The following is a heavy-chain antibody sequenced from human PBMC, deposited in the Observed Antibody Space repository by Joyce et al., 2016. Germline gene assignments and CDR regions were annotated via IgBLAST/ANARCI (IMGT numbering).Heavy chain of an antibody. Sequence: QLHLQESGPGLVKPSETLSLTCTVPGGSISSSSDYWDWIRQHPGKGLEWIGRIYYSGSTYSSPSLKSRVSTSVDTSKNQFSLKLSTVTPADTAVYYCARRSGYSSGRWGVTWFDPWGQGTLVTVSS. V-gene: IGHV4-39*01. J-gene: IGHJ5*02. D-gene: IGHD6-25*01. CDR2: IYYSGST. CDR1: GGSISSSSDY. CDR3: ARRSGYSSGRWGVTWFDP.